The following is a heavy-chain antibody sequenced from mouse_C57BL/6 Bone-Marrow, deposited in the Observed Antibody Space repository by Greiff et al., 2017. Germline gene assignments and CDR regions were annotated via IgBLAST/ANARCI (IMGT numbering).Heavy chain of an antibody. V-gene: IGHV1-9*01. J-gene: IGHJ1*03. CDR1: GYTFTGYW. Sequence: QVQLQQSGAELMKPGASVTLSCKATGYTFTGYWLEWVKRKPGRGLEWIGEFLPYSGSTNYNEKFKGKATFTADTSSNPAYMQLSSLTTEDSAIYYCARCKCQPDYFDVWGTGTTVTVSA. CDR2: FLPYSGST. D-gene: IGHD6-1*01. CDR3: ARCKCQPDYFDV.